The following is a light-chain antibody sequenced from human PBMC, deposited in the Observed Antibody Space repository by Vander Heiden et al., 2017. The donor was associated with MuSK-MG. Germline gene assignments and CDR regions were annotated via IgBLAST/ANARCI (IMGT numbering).Light chain of an antibody. Sequence: QSVLTQPPSVSGAPGQRVTISCTGSSSNIGAGYDVHWYQQLPGTAPKLLIYGNSNRPSGVPDRFSGSKSGTSASLAITGLQAEDEADYYCQSYDSSLSGWVFGGGTKLNGL. J-gene: IGLJ3*02. CDR3: QSYDSSLSGWV. CDR2: GNS. V-gene: IGLV1-40*01. CDR1: SSNIGAGYD.